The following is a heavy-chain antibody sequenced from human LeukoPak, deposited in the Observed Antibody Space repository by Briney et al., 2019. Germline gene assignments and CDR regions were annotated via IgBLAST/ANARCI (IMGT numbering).Heavy chain of an antibody. CDR3: AKVPAAYCGGDCYYDH. CDR1: GLTFSSYA. CDR2: ISGSGGST. D-gene: IGHD2-21*02. Sequence: GGSLTLSCAASGLTFSSYAMSWVRQAPRKGLEWVSAISGSGGSTYYADSVKGRCTISRDNSKNALYLQMNSLRAEDTAVYYCAKVPAAYCGGDCYYDHWGQGTLVTVSS. J-gene: IGHJ4*02. V-gene: IGHV3-23*01.